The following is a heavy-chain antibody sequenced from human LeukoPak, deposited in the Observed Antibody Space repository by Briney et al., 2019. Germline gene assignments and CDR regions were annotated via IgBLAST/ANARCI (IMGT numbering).Heavy chain of an antibody. CDR2: ISPRGGDT. Sequence: ASVKVSCKASGYRFTTYFIHWVRQAPGQGLEWMGLISPRGGDTTYAQSFQGRVSMTRDTSTTTVYMELTSLRAEDTAVYYCARDRGGIVVVTAIPAYGMDVWGQGTTVTVSS. CDR1: GYRFTTYF. CDR3: ARDRGGIVVVTAIPAYGMDV. J-gene: IGHJ6*02. D-gene: IGHD2-21*02. V-gene: IGHV1-46*01.